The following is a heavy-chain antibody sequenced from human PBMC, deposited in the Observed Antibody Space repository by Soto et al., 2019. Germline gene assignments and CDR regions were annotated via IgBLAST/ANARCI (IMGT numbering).Heavy chain of an antibody. D-gene: IGHD3-22*01. CDR1: GSTFTSYG. CDR2: ISAYNGNT. V-gene: IGHV1-18*01. J-gene: IGHJ5*01. CDR3: ARVVYYYDSSGYLECVWLDS. Sequence: ASVKVSCKASGSTFTSYGISWVRQAPGQGLEWMGWISAYNGNTNYAQKLQGRVTMTTDTSTRTAYMELRSLRSDDTALYYCARVVYYYDSSGYLECVWLDSWGQGTLVTVSS.